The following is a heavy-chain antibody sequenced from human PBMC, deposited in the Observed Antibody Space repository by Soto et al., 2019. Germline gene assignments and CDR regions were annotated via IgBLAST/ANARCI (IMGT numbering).Heavy chain of an antibody. CDR2: IDNSGDGS. J-gene: IGHJ5*02. CDR3: AKIPARGMIFGAGS. CDR1: GFIFRNHV. D-gene: IGHD3-3*01. Sequence: GGSLRLSCAASGFIFRNHVLNWVRQAPGKGLEWVSAIDNSGDGSFYADSVKGRFIISRDNSKDTVFLHMNNLRPEDTAFYYCAKIPARGMIFGAGSWGQGTLVTVSS. V-gene: IGHV3-23*05.